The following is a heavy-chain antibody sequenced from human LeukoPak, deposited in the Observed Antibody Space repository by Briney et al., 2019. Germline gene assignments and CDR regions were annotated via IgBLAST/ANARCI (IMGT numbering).Heavy chain of an antibody. Sequence: GGSLRLSCAASGFTVSSNYMSWVRQAPGKGLEWVSVIYSGGSTYYADSVKGRFTISRHSSKNTLYLQMNSLRAEDTAVYYCAREAYDSWAPDIWGQGTMVTVSS. D-gene: IGHD3-22*01. CDR2: IYSGGST. J-gene: IGHJ3*02. CDR1: GFTVSSNY. CDR3: AREAYDSWAPDI. V-gene: IGHV3-53*04.